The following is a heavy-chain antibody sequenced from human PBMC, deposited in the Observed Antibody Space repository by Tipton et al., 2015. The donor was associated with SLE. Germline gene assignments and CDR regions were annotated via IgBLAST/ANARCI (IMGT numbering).Heavy chain of an antibody. V-gene: IGHV3-48*01. CDR1: GFTFNSYS. Sequence: SLRLSCAASGFTFNSYSMNWVRQAPGKGLEWVSYISGSSNTIYYADSVEGRFIISRDNAKNSLYLQMNSLRAEDTAVYYCARVLAPYYDSSGYSYWGQGTLVTVSS. D-gene: IGHD3-22*01. CDR3: ARVLAPYYDSSGYSY. CDR2: ISGSSNTI. J-gene: IGHJ4*02.